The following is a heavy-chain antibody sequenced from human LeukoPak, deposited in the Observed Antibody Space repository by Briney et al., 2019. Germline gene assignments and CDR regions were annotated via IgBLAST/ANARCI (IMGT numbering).Heavy chain of an antibody. Sequence: GASVKVSCKASGYTFTSYDINWVRQATGQGLEWMGWMNPNSGNTGYAQKFQGRVTMTRNTSISTAYMELSSLRSEDTAVYYCARGKRLRYFDWLKTPGGPIDYWGQGTLVTVSS. J-gene: IGHJ4*02. CDR3: ARGKRLRYFDWLKTPGGPIDY. V-gene: IGHV1-8*01. CDR2: MNPNSGNT. CDR1: GYTFTSYD. D-gene: IGHD3-9*01.